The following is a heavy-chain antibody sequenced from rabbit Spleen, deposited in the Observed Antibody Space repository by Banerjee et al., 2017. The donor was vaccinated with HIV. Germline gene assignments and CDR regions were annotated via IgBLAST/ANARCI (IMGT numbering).Heavy chain of an antibody. D-gene: IGHD1-1*01. Sequence: QEQLTETGGGLVQPGGSLTLSCKASGIDLTKYYITWVRQAPGKGLEWIGIIYGAKGSTDYASWVNGRFTFSKTSSTTVTLQMTSLTAADTATYFCARNYVNAFDPWGPGTLVTVS. CDR3: ARNYVNAFDP. CDR2: IYGAKGST. CDR1: GIDLTKYY. V-gene: IGHV1S45*01. J-gene: IGHJ2*01.